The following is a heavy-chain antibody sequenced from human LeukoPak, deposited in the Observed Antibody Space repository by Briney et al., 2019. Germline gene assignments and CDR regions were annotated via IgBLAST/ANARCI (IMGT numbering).Heavy chain of an antibody. CDR2: ISSSSSYI. Sequence: GGSLRLSCAASGFTFSSYSMNWVRQAPGKGLEWVSSISSSSSYIYYADSVKGRFTISRDNAKNSLYLQMNSLRAEDTAVYYCAGDLFYSGSYEDYFDYWGQGTLVTVSS. V-gene: IGHV3-21*01. CDR1: GFTFSSYS. D-gene: IGHD1-26*01. J-gene: IGHJ4*02. CDR3: AGDLFYSGSYEDYFDY.